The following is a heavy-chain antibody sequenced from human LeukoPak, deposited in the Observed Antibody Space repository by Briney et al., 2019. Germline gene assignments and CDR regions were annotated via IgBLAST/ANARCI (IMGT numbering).Heavy chain of an antibody. CDR2: IWYDGSNK. CDR1: GFTFSSYG. CDR3: ARELPPLEKYYFDY. V-gene: IGHV3-33*01. D-gene: IGHD3-3*01. Sequence: GGSLRLSCAASGFTFSSYGMHWVRQAPGKGLEWVAVIWYDGSNKYYADSVKGRFTISRDNSKNTLSLQMNSLRAEDTAVYYCARELPPLEKYYFDYWGRGTLVTVSS. J-gene: IGHJ4*02.